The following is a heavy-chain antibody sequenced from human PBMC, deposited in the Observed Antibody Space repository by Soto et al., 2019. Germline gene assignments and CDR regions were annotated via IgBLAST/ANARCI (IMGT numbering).Heavy chain of an antibody. CDR3: ARGSVLRYFDWSY. V-gene: IGHV4-59*01. J-gene: IGHJ4*02. D-gene: IGHD3-9*01. CDR1: GGSISSYY. CDR2: IYYSGNT. Sequence: TSETLSLTCTVSGGSISSYYWSWIRQPPGKGLEWIGYIYYSGNTNYNPSLKSRVTISVDTSKNQFSLKLSSVTAADTAVYYCARGSVLRYFDWSYWGQGTLVTVSS.